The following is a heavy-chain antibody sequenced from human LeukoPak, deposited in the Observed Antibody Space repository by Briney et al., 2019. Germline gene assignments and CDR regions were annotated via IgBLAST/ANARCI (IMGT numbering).Heavy chain of an antibody. Sequence: GGSLRLSCAASGFMFSKYDMHWVRQVTGKGLEWVSGIDRDGVTYYSGSVKGRFTSSRENAKNSLDLQMNTLRAGDTGVYYARENLEYGDYAIDYWGQGILVIVSS. D-gene: IGHD4-17*01. CDR2: IDRDGVT. CDR3: ARENLEYGDYAIDY. V-gene: IGHV3-13*01. J-gene: IGHJ4*02. CDR1: GFMFSKYD.